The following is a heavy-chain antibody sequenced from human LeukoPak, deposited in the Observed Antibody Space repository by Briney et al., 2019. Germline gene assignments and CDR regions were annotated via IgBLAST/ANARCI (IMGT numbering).Heavy chain of an antibody. CDR2: IYTSGST. V-gene: IGHV4-4*07. D-gene: IGHD2-2*03. CDR1: GGSISSYY. CDR3: ARDYLGSPYYYYMDV. J-gene: IGHJ6*03. Sequence: SETLSLTCTVSGGSISSYYWNWIRQPAGKGLEWIGRIYTSGSTNYNPSLKSRVTMSVDTSKNQFSLKLSSVTAADTAVYYCARDYLGSPYYYYMDVWGKGTTVTISS.